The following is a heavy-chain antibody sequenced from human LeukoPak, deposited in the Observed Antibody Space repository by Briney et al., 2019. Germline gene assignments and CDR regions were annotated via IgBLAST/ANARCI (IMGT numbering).Heavy chain of an antibody. CDR3: ARSTYYDFWSGYLAYFDY. CDR1: GGSISSYY. D-gene: IGHD3-3*01. J-gene: IGHJ4*02. CDR2: IYYSGST. Sequence: SSETLSLTCTVSGGSISSYYWSWIRQPPGKGLEWIGYIYYSGSTNYNPSLKSRVTISVDTSKNQFSLKLSSVTAADTAVYYCARSTYYDFWSGYLAYFDYWGQGTLVTVSS. V-gene: IGHV4-59*01.